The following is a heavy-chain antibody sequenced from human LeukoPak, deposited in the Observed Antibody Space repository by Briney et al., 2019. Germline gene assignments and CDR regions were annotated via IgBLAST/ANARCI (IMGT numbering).Heavy chain of an antibody. Sequence: SETLSLTCTVSGGSISSSSYYWGWIRQPPGKGLEWIGSIYSSGSTYYNPSLKSRVTMFVDMSKNQFSLRLSSVTAADTAVYYCARHRAYSSSSPFDYWGQGTLVTVSS. CDR1: GGSISSSSYY. D-gene: IGHD6-6*01. CDR2: IYSSGST. V-gene: IGHV4-39*01. CDR3: ARHRAYSSSSPFDY. J-gene: IGHJ4*02.